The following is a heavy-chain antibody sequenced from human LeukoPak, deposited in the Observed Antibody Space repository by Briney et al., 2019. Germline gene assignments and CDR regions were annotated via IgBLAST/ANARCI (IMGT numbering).Heavy chain of an antibody. Sequence: GGSLRLSCAASGFTFSSYTMNWVRQAPGKGLEGVASITSTSRYIYYAGSVKGRLTISRDNAKTSLYLQMDSLRAEDTAWYYVARGGWYGAYSSDYWGQGTLVTVSS. CDR2: ITSTSRYI. V-gene: IGHV3-21*01. CDR3: ARGGWYGAYSSDY. D-gene: IGHD4-17*01. CDR1: GFTFSSYT. J-gene: IGHJ4*02.